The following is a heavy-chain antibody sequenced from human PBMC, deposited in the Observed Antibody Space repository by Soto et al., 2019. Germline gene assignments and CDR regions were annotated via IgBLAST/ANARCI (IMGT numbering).Heavy chain of an antibody. Sequence: EVQLVESGGGLVQPGGSLRLSCAASGFTFSSYWMSWVRQAPGKGLEWVANIKQDGSEKYYVDSVKGRFTISRDNAKNSLYLQMNSLRAEDTAVYYCARCPGDYDFWSGYYTHFDYWGQGTLVTVSS. V-gene: IGHV3-7*05. D-gene: IGHD3-3*01. J-gene: IGHJ4*02. CDR2: IKQDGSEK. CDR1: GFTFSSYW. CDR3: ARCPGDYDFWSGYYTHFDY.